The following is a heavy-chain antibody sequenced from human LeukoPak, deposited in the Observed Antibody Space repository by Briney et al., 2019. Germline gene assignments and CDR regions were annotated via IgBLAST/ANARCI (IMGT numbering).Heavy chain of an antibody. D-gene: IGHD2-15*01. CDR2: MNAGNGNT. Sequence: ASVKVSCKASGYIFTDYAIQWLRQAPGQRPEWMGWMNAGNGNTKYSQKFQGRITLIRDTSAATAHMELSSLRHDDLAVYYCARGRGTSGSNRDFYYYYYMDVWGSGTTVTVSS. J-gene: IGHJ6*03. CDR1: GYIFTDYA. V-gene: IGHV1-3*01. CDR3: ARGRGTSGSNRDFYYYYYMDV.